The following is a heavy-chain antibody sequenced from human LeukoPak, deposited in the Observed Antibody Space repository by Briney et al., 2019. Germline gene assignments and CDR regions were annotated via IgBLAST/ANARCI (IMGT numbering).Heavy chain of an antibody. V-gene: IGHV1-2*02. J-gene: IGHJ5*02. CDR1: GYTFTDYY. CDR3: ARDRITMVRGLITKNEPYNWFDP. Sequence: ASVKVSCKASGYTFTDYYMHWVRQAPGQGLEWMGWINPNSGGTNYAQKFQGRVTLTRDTSISTAYMELSRLRSDDTAVYYCARDRITMVRGLITKNEPYNWFDPWGQGTLVTVSS. CDR2: INPNSGGT. D-gene: IGHD3-10*01.